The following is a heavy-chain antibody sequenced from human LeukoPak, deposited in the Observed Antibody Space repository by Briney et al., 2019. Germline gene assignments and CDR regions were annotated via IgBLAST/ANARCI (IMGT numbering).Heavy chain of an antibody. CDR3: AMGARYSSSWYTSWYFDL. V-gene: IGHV4-34*01. D-gene: IGHD6-13*01. CDR1: GGSFSVYY. J-gene: IGHJ2*01. Sequence: PSETLSLTCAVYGGSFSVYYWSWIRQPPGKGREWIGEMNHSGSTNYNPSRESRVTISVDTSKNQFSLTLSSVTAADTAVYYCAMGARYSSSWYTSWYFDLWGRGTLVTVSS. CDR2: MNHSGST.